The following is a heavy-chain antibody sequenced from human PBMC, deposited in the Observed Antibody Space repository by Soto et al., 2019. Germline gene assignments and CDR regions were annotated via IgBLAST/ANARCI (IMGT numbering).Heavy chain of an antibody. CDR3: ARDKITGLFDY. V-gene: IGHV4-59*12. Sequence: SETLSLTCTVSGGSISSYYWSWIRQPPGKGLEWIGYIYYSGSTDYNPSLKSRVTISVDTSKNQFSLKLSSVTAADTAVYYCARDKITGLFDYWGQGTLVTVSS. J-gene: IGHJ4*02. CDR2: IYYSGST. CDR1: GGSISSYY. D-gene: IGHD2-8*02.